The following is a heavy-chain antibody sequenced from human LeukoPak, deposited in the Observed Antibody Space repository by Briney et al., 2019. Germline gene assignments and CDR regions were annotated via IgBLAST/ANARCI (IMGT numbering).Heavy chain of an antibody. CDR3: AKDRKSTGSSHIDY. V-gene: IGHV3-9*01. Sequence: GGSLRLSCAASGFTFDDYAMHWVRQAPGKGLEWASGISWNSGSIGYADSVKGRFTISRDNAKNSLYLQMNSLRAEDTALYYCAKDRKSTGSSHIDYWGQGTLATVSS. CDR2: ISWNSGSI. D-gene: IGHD3-10*01. J-gene: IGHJ4*02. CDR1: GFTFDDYA.